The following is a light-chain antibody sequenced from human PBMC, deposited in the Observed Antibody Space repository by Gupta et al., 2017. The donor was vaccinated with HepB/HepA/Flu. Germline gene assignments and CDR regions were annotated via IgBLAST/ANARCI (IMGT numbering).Light chain of an antibody. CDR3: CSYAGSYSYV. Sequence: QSALTQPRSVSGSPGQSVTISCTGTSSNVGNYYYVSWYQQHPGKAPKLMIYDVTKRPSGVPDRFSGSKSGNTASLTISGLQADDEADYYCCSYAGSYSYVFRTGTKITVL. CDR1: SSNVGNYYY. J-gene: IGLJ1*01. CDR2: DVT. V-gene: IGLV2-11*01.